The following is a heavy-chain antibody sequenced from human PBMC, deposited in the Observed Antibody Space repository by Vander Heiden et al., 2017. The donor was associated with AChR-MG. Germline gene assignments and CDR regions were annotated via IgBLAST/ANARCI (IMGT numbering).Heavy chain of an antibody. J-gene: IGHJ4*01. CDR3: ARGGERLGSGDY. Sequence: EVQLVESGGGLVQPGGSLRLSCAASGFTFSSYSMNWVRQAPGKGLEWVSYISSSSSTIYYADAVKGRFTISRDNAKKSLYLKMKRMRDEDTAVYYFARGGERLGSGDYWGHVTLVTVSS. D-gene: IGHD3-3*01. CDR1: GFTFSSYS. V-gene: IGHV3-48*02. CDR2: ISSSSSTI.